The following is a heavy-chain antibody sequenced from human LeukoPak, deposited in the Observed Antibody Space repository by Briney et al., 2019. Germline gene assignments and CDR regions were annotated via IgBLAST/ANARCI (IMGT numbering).Heavy chain of an antibody. CDR2: ISSSGSTI. J-gene: IGHJ6*03. V-gene: IGHV3-48*03. D-gene: IGHD6-6*01. CDR3: ARDRSIAARYYYYYMDV. CDR1: GFTFSSYE. Sequence: GGSLRLSCAASGFTFSSYEMNWVRQAPGKGLEWVSYISSSGSTIYYADSVKGRFTISRNNAKNSLYLQMNSLRAEDTAVYYCARDRSIAARYYYYYMDVWGKGTTVTVSS.